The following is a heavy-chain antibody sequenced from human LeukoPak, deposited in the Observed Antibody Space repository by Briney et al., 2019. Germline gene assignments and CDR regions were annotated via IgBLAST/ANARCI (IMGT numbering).Heavy chain of an antibody. V-gene: IGHV4-59*01. Sequence: PSETLSLTCTVSGGSISGFYWSWIRQPPGKGLEWIGYIYYSGSTNYNPSLKRRVTISVDTSKNQFSLKLSSVTAADTAVYYCARHGTSGTNLNWFDPWGQGTLVTVSS. CDR3: ARHGTSGTNLNWFDP. CDR1: GGSISGFY. D-gene: IGHD1-1*01. J-gene: IGHJ5*02. CDR2: IYYSGST.